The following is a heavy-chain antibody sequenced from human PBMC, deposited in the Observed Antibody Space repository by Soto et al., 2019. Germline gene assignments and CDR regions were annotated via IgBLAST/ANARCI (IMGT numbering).Heavy chain of an antibody. D-gene: IGHD4-4*01. CDR2: TYYGGST. V-gene: IGHV4-39*01. CDR3: ARATVSAYYGMDV. Sequence: SETLSLTCSVSGGSISSSSYYWGWIRQPPGKGLEWIGSTYYGGSTYYNPSLKSRVTISVDTSKNQFSLKLSSVTAADTAVYYCARATVSAYYGMDVWGQGTTVTVSS. CDR1: GGSISSSSYY. J-gene: IGHJ6*02.